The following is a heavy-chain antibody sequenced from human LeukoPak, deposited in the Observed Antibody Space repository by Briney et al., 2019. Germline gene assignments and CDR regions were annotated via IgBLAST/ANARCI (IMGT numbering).Heavy chain of an antibody. J-gene: IGHJ3*02. D-gene: IGHD4-17*01. V-gene: IGHV3-30-3*01. CDR3: AREGVGDPTGAFDI. CDR1: GFTFSSYA. Sequence: GGSLRLSCAASGFTFSSYAMHWVRQAPGKGLEWVAVISYDGSNKYYADSVKGRFTISRDNSKNTLYLQMNSLRAEDTAVYYCAREGVGDPTGAFDIWGQGTMVTVSS. CDR2: ISYDGSNK.